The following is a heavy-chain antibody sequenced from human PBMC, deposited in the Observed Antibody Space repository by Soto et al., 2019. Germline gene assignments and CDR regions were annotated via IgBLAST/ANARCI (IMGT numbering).Heavy chain of an antibody. CDR2: IWYDGSNK. Sequence: PVGSLRLSCAASGFTLSSYGMHWVRQAPGKGLEWVAVIWYDGSNKYYADSVKGRFTISRDNSKNTLYLQMNSLRAEDTAVYYCAPAWYYFDSWGQGTLVTVSS. D-gene: IGHD2-8*02. J-gene: IGHJ4*02. CDR3: APAWYYFDS. V-gene: IGHV3-33*01. CDR1: GFTLSSYG.